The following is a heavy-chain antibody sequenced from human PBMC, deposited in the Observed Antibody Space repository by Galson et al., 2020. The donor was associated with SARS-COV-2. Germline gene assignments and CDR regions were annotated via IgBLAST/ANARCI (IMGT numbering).Heavy chain of an antibody. Sequence: ASVKVSCKASGYTLIDYGISWVRQPPGQELEWMAWISANKGKTKYAQTFQGRVTVTTDTSTGTAYMELTSLRSDDTAVYYCARVQTSSIYGVVIGRWFDSWGQERRSPSPQ. CDR2: ISANKGKT. CDR3: ARVQTSSIYGVVIGRWFDS. CDR1: GYTLIDYG. D-gene: IGHD3-3*01. J-gene: IGHJ5*01. V-gene: IGHV1-18*01.